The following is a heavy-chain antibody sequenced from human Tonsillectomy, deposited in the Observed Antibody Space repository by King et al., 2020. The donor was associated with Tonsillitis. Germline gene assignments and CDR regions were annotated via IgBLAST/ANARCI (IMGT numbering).Heavy chain of an antibody. Sequence: VQLQQWGAGLLKPSETLSLTCAVYGGSFSGYYWSWIRQPPGKGLEWIGEINHSGSTNYNPSLKSRVTISVDTFKNQFSLKLSSVTAADTAVYYCARGLYDILTGYAYNWFDPWGQGTLVTVSS. V-gene: IGHV4-34*01. D-gene: IGHD3-9*01. CDR2: INHSGST. J-gene: IGHJ5*02. CDR3: ARGLYDILTGYAYNWFDP. CDR1: GGSFSGYY.